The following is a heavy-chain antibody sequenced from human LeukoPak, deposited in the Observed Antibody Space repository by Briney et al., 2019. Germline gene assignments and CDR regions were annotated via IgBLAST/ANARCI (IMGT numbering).Heavy chain of an antibody. CDR3: ARALLRPWFDP. CDR2: IYYSGST. V-gene: IGHV4-59*01. Sequence: SETLSLTCTVSGGSISSYYWSWIRQPPGKGLEWIGNIYYSGSTNYNPSLKSRVTISVDTSKNQFSLKLSSVTAADTAVYYCARALLRPWFDPWGQGTLVTVSS. J-gene: IGHJ5*02. CDR1: GGSISSYY. D-gene: IGHD4-17*01.